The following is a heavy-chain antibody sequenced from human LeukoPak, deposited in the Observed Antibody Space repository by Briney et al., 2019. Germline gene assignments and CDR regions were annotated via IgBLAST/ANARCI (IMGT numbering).Heavy chain of an antibody. V-gene: IGHV4-4*07. Sequence: PSETLSLTCTVSGGSISSYYWSWIRQPAGKGLEWIGRIYTSGSTNYNPSLKSRVTMSVDTSKNQFSLKLSSVTAADTAVYYCARDLFSVVVPAAMPWGQGTLVTVSS. D-gene: IGHD2-2*01. CDR2: IYTSGST. J-gene: IGHJ5*02. CDR3: ARDLFSVVVPAAMP. CDR1: GGSISSYY.